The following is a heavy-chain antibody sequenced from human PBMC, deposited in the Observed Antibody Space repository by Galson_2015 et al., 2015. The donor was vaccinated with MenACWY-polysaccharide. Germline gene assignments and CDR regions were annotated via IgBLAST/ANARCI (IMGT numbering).Heavy chain of an antibody. V-gene: IGHV3-33*01. CDR2: IQYDGSNK. CDR3: AREGSRIVFHAFDF. D-gene: IGHD2-21*01. J-gene: IGHJ3*01. Sequence: VRQAPGKGLEWLAVIQYDGSNKVYADSVQGRFSISRDNSKNTLYLEMKSLRADDTAVYYCAREGSRIVFHAFDFWGQGTMVTVSS.